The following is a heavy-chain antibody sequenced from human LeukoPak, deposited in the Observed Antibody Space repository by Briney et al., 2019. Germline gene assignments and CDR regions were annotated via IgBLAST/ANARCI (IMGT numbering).Heavy chain of an antibody. Sequence: GGSLRFSCAASGFTFSSYAMSWVRQAPGKGLEWVSAISGSGGSTYYADSVKGRFTISRDNSKNTLYLQMNSLRAEDTAVYYCAKVGHEMVRGVIRNLDYWGQGTLVTVSS. CDR2: ISGSGGST. J-gene: IGHJ4*02. CDR1: GFTFSSYA. V-gene: IGHV3-23*01. CDR3: AKVGHEMVRGVIRNLDY. D-gene: IGHD3-10*01.